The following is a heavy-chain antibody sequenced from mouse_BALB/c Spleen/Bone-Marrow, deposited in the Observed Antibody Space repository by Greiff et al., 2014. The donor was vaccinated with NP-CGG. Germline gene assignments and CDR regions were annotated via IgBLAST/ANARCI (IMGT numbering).Heavy chain of an antibody. Sequence: EVQLQQSGAELVKPGASVKLSCTASGFNIKDTYMHWVKQRPEQGLEWIGRIDPANGNTKYDPKFQGKATMTADTSSNTAYLRLSSLTSEDTAVYYCAAYYYGSSYGFAYWGQGTLVTVSA. J-gene: IGHJ3*01. CDR2: IDPANGNT. CDR1: GFNIKDTY. V-gene: IGHV14-3*02. CDR3: AAYYYGSSYGFAY. D-gene: IGHD1-1*01.